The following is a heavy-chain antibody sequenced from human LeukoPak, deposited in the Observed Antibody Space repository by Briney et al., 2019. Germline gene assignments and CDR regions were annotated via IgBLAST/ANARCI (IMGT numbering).Heavy chain of an antibody. V-gene: IGHV3-48*03. J-gene: IGHJ5*02. CDR1: GFTFSSYE. D-gene: IGHD6-13*01. Sequence: GGSLRLSCAASGFTFSSYEMNWVRQAPGKGLEWVSYISSSGSTIYYADSVKGRFTISRDNAKNSLYLQMNSLRDEDTAVYYCARGRAAAGTRWFDPWGQGTLVTVSS. CDR3: ARGRAAAGTRWFDP. CDR2: ISSSGSTI.